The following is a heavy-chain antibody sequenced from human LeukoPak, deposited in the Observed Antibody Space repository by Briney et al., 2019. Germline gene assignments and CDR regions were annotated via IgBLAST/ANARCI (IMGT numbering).Heavy chain of an antibody. V-gene: IGHV4-39*07. J-gene: IGHJ4*02. CDR2: IYHSGTT. D-gene: IGHD3-10*01. Sequence: SETLSLTCTVSGGSISSGDYYWSWIRQPPGKGLEWIGSIYHSGTTYYNPSLKSRVTISVDTSKNQFSLKLASVTAADTAVYYCARDQDYYGSGSYWDYWGQGTLVTVSS. CDR3: ARDQDYYGSGSYWDY. CDR1: GGSISSGDYY.